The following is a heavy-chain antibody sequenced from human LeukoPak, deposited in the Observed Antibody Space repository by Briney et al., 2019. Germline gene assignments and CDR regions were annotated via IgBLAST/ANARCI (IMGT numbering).Heavy chain of an antibody. CDR1: GGTFSSYA. CDR3: ASPMAYYYDSSGYYYGPFDY. CDR2: IIPILGIA. V-gene: IGHV1-69*04. Sequence: SVKVSCKASGGTFSSYAISWVRQAPGQGLEWMGRIIPILGIANYAQKFQGRVTITADKSTSTAYTELSSLRSEDTAVYYCASPMAYYYDSSGYYYGPFDYWGQGTLVTVSS. J-gene: IGHJ4*02. D-gene: IGHD3-22*01.